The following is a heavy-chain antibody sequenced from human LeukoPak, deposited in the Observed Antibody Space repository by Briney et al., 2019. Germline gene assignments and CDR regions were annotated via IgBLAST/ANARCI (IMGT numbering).Heavy chain of an antibody. Sequence: GGSLRLSCAASGFTFTDYSMSWIRQAPGKGLEWVSYISRSGSTIYYADSVKGRFTVSRDNAKNTLYLQMNSLRADDTAVYFCIRDLRDHDYWGQGALVTVSS. CDR2: ISRSGSTI. CDR3: IRDLRDHDY. V-gene: IGHV3-11*04. CDR1: GFTFTDYS. J-gene: IGHJ4*02.